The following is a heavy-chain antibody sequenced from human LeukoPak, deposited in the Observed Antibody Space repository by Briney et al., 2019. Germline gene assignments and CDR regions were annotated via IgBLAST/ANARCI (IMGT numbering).Heavy chain of an antibody. Sequence: SETLSLTCTVSGGSISSYYWSWIRQPAGKGLEWIGRIYTSGSTNYNPSLKSRVTMSVDTSKNQFSLKLSSVTAADTAVYYCAREGIYDFWSGPGFQHWGQGTLVTVSS. J-gene: IGHJ1*01. D-gene: IGHD3-3*01. V-gene: IGHV4-4*07. CDR3: AREGIYDFWSGPGFQH. CDR1: GGSISSYY. CDR2: IYTSGST.